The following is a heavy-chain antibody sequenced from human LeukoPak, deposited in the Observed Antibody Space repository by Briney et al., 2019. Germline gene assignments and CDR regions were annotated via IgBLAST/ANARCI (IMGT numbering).Heavy chain of an antibody. CDR2: INPSGGST. J-gene: IGHJ4*02. D-gene: IGHD3-10*01. Sequence: ASVKVSCKLSEDTLTNYGISWVRQAPGQGLEWMGIINPSGGSTSYAQKFQGRVTMTRDTSTSTVYMELSSLRSEDTAVYYCARVARSIGLGDYWGQGTLVTVSS. CDR3: ARVARSIGLGDY. V-gene: IGHV1-46*01. CDR1: EDTLTNYG.